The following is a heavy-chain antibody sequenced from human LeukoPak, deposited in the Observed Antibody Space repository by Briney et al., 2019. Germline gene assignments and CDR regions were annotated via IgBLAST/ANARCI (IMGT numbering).Heavy chain of an antibody. CDR1: GDSVSSNSAS. Sequence: SQTLSLTCAISGDSVSSNSASWNWIRQSPSRGLEWLGRTYYRSKWNTDYAASVQNRITINPDTSTNQFSLQLKSATPEDTAVYYCARRLTQYDCFDPWGQGILVTVSS. J-gene: IGHJ5*02. CDR3: ARRLTQYDCFDP. CDR2: TYYRSKWNT. V-gene: IGHV6-1*01. D-gene: IGHD2-2*01.